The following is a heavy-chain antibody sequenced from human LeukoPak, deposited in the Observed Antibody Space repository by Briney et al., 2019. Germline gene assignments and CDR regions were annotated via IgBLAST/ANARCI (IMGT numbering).Heavy chain of an antibody. Sequence: PGGSLRLSCAASGFTFSNYGMHWVRQAPGKGLEWAAVIWYDGSNKYYADSVKGRFTISRDNSKNTLYLQMNSLRAEDTAVYYCARVYCSGGSCYGDYFDYWGQGTLVTVSS. D-gene: IGHD2-15*01. CDR3: ARVYCSGGSCYGDYFDY. V-gene: IGHV3-33*01. J-gene: IGHJ4*02. CDR2: IWYDGSNK. CDR1: GFTFSNYG.